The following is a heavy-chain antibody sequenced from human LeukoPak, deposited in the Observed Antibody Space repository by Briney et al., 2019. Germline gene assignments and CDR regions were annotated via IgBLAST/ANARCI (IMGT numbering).Heavy chain of an antibody. CDR3: ARVEMGTRIHFNYYYYMDV. CDR1: GFTFSSYW. V-gene: IGHV3-74*01. CDR2: INSDGSST. Sequence: GGSLRLSCAASGFTFSSYWMHWVRQAPGKGLVWVSRINSDGSSTSYADSVKGRFTISRDNAKNTLYLQMNSLRAEDTAVYYCARVEMGTRIHFNYYYYMDVWDKGTTVTISS. J-gene: IGHJ6*03. D-gene: IGHD5-24*01.